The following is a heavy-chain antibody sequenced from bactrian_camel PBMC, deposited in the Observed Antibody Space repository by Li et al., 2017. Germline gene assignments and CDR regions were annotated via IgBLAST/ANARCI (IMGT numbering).Heavy chain of an antibody. J-gene: IGHJ4*01. CDR2: FYTTRGDT. Sequence: HVQLVESGGGAVETGGSLRLSCAASGDTDSSNCLGWFRQAPGNEREGVAVFYTTRGDTYYAESVKGRFSISQDSARNTVYLQMNNLQPEDTATYYCAEGRGSRGEHCYSLNYWGQGTQVTV. D-gene: IGHD6*01. CDR3: AEGRGSRGEHCYSLNY. V-gene: IGHV3S1*01. CDR1: GDTDSSNC.